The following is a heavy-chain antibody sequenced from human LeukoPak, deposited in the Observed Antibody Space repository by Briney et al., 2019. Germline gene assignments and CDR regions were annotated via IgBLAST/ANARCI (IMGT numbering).Heavy chain of an antibody. V-gene: IGHV3-11*01. CDR3: ARVGRITMVRGYKGDWFDP. Sequence: GGSLRLSCAASGFTFSDYYMSWIRQAPGKGLEWVSYISSSGSTIYYADSVKGRFTISRDNAKNSLYLQMNSLRAEDTAVYYCARVGRITMVRGYKGDWFDPWGQGTLVTVSS. CDR2: ISSSGSTI. D-gene: IGHD3-10*01. CDR1: GFTFSDYY. J-gene: IGHJ5*02.